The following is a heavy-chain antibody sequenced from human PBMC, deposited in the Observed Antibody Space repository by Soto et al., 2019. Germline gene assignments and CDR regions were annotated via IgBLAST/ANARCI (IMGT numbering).Heavy chain of an antibody. CDR3: PKGPHSASGYYYMDV. V-gene: IGHV3-30*18. CDR2: ISYDGSNK. D-gene: IGHD3-10*01. Sequence: PGGSLRLSCAASGFTFSSYGMHWVRQAPGKGLEWVAVISYDGSNKYYADSVKGRFTISRDNSKNTLYLQMNSLTAGDTAVYYCPKGPHSASGYYYMDVWGKGTTVTVSS. J-gene: IGHJ6*03. CDR1: GFTFSSYG.